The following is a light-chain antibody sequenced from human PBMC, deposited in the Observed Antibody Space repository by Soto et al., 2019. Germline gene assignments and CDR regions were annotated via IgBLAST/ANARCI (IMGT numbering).Light chain of an antibody. J-gene: IGKJ1*01. CDR3: LQYSSHSWT. V-gene: IGKV1-5*01. Sequence: VQVTQSPSSMSASVGDRVTITCRASQNIKTYLNWYQQKPGKAPELLIFDASNLKSGVSSRFSGSGSGTEFTLTISRLQPDDVATYYCLQYSSHSWTFGQGTKVDI. CDR1: QNIKTY. CDR2: DAS.